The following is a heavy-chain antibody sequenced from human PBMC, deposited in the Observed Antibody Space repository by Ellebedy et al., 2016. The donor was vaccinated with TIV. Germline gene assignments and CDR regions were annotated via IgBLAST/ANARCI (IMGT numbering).Heavy chain of an antibody. CDR1: GYTFTSYG. Sequence: KVSCKASGYTFTSYGISWVRQMPGKGLEWMGIIYPGDSDTRYSPSFQGQVTISADKSISTAYLQWSSLKASDTAMYYCARCFSSEEAFDIWGQGTMVTVSS. D-gene: IGHD2/OR15-2a*01. CDR3: ARCFSSEEAFDI. CDR2: IYPGDSDT. J-gene: IGHJ3*02. V-gene: IGHV5-51*01.